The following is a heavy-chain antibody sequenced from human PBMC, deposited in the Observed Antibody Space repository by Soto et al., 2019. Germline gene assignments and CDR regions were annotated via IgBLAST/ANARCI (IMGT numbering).Heavy chain of an antibody. CDR2: IDSSGGTT. CDR1: GFTFTNYA. D-gene: IGHD6-19*01. Sequence: PGGSLRLSCAASGFTFTNYAMSWFRQAPGKGLAWVSTIDSSGGTTYYADSVKGRFFISRDNSKNTLYLDVTGLRAEDAAVYYCANDVPASGWLSGYWGQGTLVTVSS. J-gene: IGHJ4*02. CDR3: ANDVPASGWLSGY. V-gene: IGHV3-23*01.